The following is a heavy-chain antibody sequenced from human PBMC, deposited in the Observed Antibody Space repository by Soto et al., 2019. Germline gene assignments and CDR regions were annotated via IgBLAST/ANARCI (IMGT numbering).Heavy chain of an antibody. D-gene: IGHD2-2*03. V-gene: IGHV1-46*03. J-gene: IGHJ4*02. CDR3: SRVDPGETSPFDH. CDR2: INPFDGSR. Sequence: QVELVQSGAEVKKPGASVKVSCKASGYIFTSYYLHWVRQAPGQGLEWMGWINPFDGSRMFAQSFHGRATFTSDTSTSTVYMKLSGLRSDDTAVYYCSRVDPGETSPFDHCGQGTLVTVSS. CDR1: GYIFTSYY.